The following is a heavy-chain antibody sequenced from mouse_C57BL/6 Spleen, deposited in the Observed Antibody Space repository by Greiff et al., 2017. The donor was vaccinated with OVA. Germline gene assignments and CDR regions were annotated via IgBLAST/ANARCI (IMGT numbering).Heavy chain of an antibody. J-gene: IGHJ1*03. CDR3: AGSITTVVEGYFDV. D-gene: IGHD1-1*01. Sequence: QVQLQQPGAELVRPGSSVKLSCKASGYTFTSYWMHWVKQRPIQGLEWIGNIDPSDSETHYNQKFKDKATLTVDKSSSTAYMQLSSLTSEDSAVYYCAGSITTVVEGYFDVWGTGTTVTVSS. V-gene: IGHV1-52*01. CDR2: IDPSDSET. CDR1: GYTFTSYW.